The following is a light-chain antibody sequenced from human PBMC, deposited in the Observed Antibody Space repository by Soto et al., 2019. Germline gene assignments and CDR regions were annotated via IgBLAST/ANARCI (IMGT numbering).Light chain of an antibody. Sequence: DIQMTQSPPFLSASVGDIVTITCRASQSISSWLAWYQQKPGKATKLLIYDASSLESGVPSRFSGSVSGTEFTLTISSLQPDDFATYYCQQYNSYRTFGQGTKVDIK. V-gene: IGKV1-5*01. CDR1: QSISSW. J-gene: IGKJ1*01. CDR2: DAS. CDR3: QQYNSYRT.